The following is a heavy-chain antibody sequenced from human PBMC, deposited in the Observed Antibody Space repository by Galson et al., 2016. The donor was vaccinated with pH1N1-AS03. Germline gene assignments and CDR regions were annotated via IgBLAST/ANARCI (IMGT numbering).Heavy chain of an antibody. CDR1: GASLISSDFY. J-gene: IGHJ4*02. Sequence: SETLSLTCLVSGASLISSDFYWGWVRQSPGQAPEWIGSVHHTGSTYYSPPLKTRLTISVDTSNNQFSLRLTSVTAADTALYYCVRDRKYGGYFDYWGQGSLVIVSS. D-gene: IGHD4/OR15-4a*01. CDR3: VRDRKYGGYFDY. V-gene: IGHV4-39*07. CDR2: VHHTGST.